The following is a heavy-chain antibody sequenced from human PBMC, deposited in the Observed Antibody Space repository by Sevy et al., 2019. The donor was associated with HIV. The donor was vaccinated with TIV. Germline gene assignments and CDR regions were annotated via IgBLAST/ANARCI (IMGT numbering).Heavy chain of an antibody. CDR2: IYPGDSDT. J-gene: IGHJ5*02. CDR3: ARKYYDILTGYYMFVP. D-gene: IGHD3-9*01. V-gene: IGHV5-51*01. Sequence: GESLKISCKGSGYSFTSYWIGWVRQMPGKGLEWMGIIYPGDSDTRYSPSFQGLVTISADKSISTAYLQWSSLKASDTAMYYCARKYYDILTGYYMFVPWGQGTLVTSSS. CDR1: GYSFTSYW.